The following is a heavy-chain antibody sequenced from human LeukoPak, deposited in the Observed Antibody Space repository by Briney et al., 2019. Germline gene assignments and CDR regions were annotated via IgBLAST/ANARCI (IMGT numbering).Heavy chain of an antibody. J-gene: IGHJ5*02. V-gene: IGHV4-59*01. D-gene: IGHD3-10*01. Sequence: SETLSLTCTVSGGSINSYYWSWIRQPPGEGLEWIGNIYYSGTTSFNPSLESRVIISVDTSKNQFSLKLSSVTAADTAVYYCARDPAYYYGSGSYDPWGQGTLVTVSS. CDR2: IYYSGTT. CDR3: ARDPAYYYGSGSYDP. CDR1: GGSINSYY.